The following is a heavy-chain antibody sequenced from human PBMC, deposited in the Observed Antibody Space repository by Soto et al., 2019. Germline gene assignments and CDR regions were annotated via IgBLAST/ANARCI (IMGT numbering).Heavy chain of an antibody. CDR1: GFTFSNAW. J-gene: IGHJ3*02. Sequence: GGSLRLSCAASGFTFSNAWMSWVRQAPGKGLEWVGRIKSKTDGGTTDYAAPVKGRFTISRDDSKNTLYLQMNSLKTEDTAVYYCTTRRIVATIWDWGAFDIWGQGTMVTVSS. CDR3: TTRRIVATIWDWGAFDI. CDR2: IKSKTDGGTT. D-gene: IGHD5-12*01. V-gene: IGHV3-15*01.